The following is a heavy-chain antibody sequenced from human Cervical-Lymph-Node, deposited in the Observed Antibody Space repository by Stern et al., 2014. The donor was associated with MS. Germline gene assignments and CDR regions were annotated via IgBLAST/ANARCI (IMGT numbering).Heavy chain of an antibody. D-gene: IGHD2-15*01. CDR2: IIPILGLA. J-gene: IGHJ5*02. CDR1: GGTFSSSYA. Sequence: DQLVESGAEMKKPGSSMNVSCKTSGGTFSSSYAISWMRQAPGQGLEWMGRIIPILGLANYAQKFQGRVIITADKSTTTTYMELSSLRSEDTAVYYCARGVVSNRAAATLHNLLDPWGQGTLVTVSS. V-gene: IGHV1-69*04. CDR3: ARGVVSNRAAATLHNLLDP.